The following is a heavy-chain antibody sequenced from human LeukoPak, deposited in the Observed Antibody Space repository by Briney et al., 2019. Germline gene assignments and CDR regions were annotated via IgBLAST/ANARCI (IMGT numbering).Heavy chain of an antibody. CDR2: MNPNSGNT. J-gene: IGHJ4*02. D-gene: IGHD3-22*01. V-gene: IGHV1-8*01. CDR3: ARGELNYYDLIWY. CDR1: GYTFTSYD. Sequence: ASVKVSCKASGYTFTSYDINWVRQATGQGLEWMGWMNPNSGNTGYAQKFQGRVTMTRNTSISTAYMELSSLRSGDTAVYYCARGELNYYDLIWYWGQGTLVTVSS.